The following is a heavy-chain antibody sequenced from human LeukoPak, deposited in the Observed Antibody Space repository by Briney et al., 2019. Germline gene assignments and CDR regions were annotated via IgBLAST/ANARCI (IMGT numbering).Heavy chain of an antibody. D-gene: IGHD3-22*01. J-gene: IGHJ1*01. V-gene: IGHV3-23*01. CDR3: AKGAFYDSSGYYLFQH. Sequence: GGSLRLSCAASGFTFSSYAMSWVRQAPGKWLEWVSAISGSGGSTYYADSVKGRFTISRDNSKNTLYLQMNSLRAEDTAVYYCAKGAFYDSSGYYLFQHWGQGTLVTVSS. CDR1: GFTFSSYA. CDR2: ISGSGGST.